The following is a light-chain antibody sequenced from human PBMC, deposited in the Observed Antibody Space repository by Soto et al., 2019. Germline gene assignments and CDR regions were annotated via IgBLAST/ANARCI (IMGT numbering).Light chain of an antibody. J-gene: IGKJ4*01. V-gene: IGKV3-15*01. CDR2: GAS. Sequence: EIVMTQSPATLSVSPGERATLSCRASRSVSSNLAWYQQQPGQAPRLLIYGASTRATGIPARFWGSGSGTEFTLTISSLQSEDFAVYYCQQYNNWPPLTFGGGTRVEIK. CDR1: RSVSSN. CDR3: QQYNNWPPLT.